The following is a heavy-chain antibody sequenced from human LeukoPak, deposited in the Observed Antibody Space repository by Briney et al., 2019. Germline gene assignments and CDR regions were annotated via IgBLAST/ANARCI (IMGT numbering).Heavy chain of an antibody. CDR2: MSSNSGDT. Sequence: SVKVSCKASGYTFTSYDINWVRQATGQGPEWMGWMSSNSGDTSYAQNFQGRVTMTRDTSISTAYMELSSLRSEDTAVYYCARGPPNWGYDYWGQGTLVTVSS. V-gene: IGHV1-8*01. CDR3: ARGPPNWGYDY. D-gene: IGHD7-27*01. CDR1: GYTFTSYD. J-gene: IGHJ4*02.